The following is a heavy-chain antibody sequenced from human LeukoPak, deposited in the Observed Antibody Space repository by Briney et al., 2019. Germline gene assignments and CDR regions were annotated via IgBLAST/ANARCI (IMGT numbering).Heavy chain of an antibody. CDR3: ARRGRRYGGKSGFDY. CDR2: ISSSSSTI. CDR1: GFTFSSYS. Sequence: GGSLRLSCAASGFTFSSYSMNWVRQAPGKGLEWVSYISSSSSTIYYADSVKGRFTISRDNAKNSLYLQMNSLRDEDTAVYYCARRGRRYGGKSGFDYWGQGTLVTVSS. J-gene: IGHJ4*02. D-gene: IGHD4-23*01. V-gene: IGHV3-48*02.